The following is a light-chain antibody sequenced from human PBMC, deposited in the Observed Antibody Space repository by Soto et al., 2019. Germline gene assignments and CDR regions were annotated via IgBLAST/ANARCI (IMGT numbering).Light chain of an antibody. CDR3: SSYTRTDTVV. J-gene: IGLJ2*01. CDR2: EVS. V-gene: IGLV2-14*01. Sequence: QSALTQPASVSGSPGQSITISCTGTSSDVGGYTYVSWYQQHPGKAPKLMIYEVSARPSGVSDRFSGSKSGNTASLTISGLQAEDEADYYCSSYTRTDTVVFGGGTKVTVL. CDR1: SSDVGGYTY.